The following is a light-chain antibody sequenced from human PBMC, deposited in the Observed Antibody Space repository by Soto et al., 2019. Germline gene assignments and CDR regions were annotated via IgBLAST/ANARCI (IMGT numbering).Light chain of an antibody. V-gene: IGKV3-20*01. J-gene: IGKJ2*01. CDR3: QQYGSSPPYT. CDR2: AAS. Sequence: EIVLTQSPGTLSLSPGERATLSCRASRSFASSYLAWYQRKPGQATRLLIYAASNRATGIPDRFTGSGSGTDFTLTISRVEPEDFAVYYCQQYGSSPPYTFGQGTKLEIK. CDR1: RSFASSY.